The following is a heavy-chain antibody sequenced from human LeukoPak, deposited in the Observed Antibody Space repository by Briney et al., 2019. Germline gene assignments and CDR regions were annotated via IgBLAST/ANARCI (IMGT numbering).Heavy chain of an antibody. CDR2: IYSGHST. CDR3: ARHIRPDISGYQRWLDP. J-gene: IGHJ5*02. Sequence: PGGSLRLSCAASGFTVSSNHMSWVRQAPGKGLEWVSVIYSGHSTYYADSVKGRFTISRDNSKNTLYLQMISLRAEDTAVYYCARHIRPDISGYQRWLDPWGQGTLVTVSS. D-gene: IGHD3-22*01. CDR1: GFTVSSNH. V-gene: IGHV3-53*01.